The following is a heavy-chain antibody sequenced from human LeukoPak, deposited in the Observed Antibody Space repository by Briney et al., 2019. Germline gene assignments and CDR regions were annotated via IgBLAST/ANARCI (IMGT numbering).Heavy chain of an antibody. CDR1: GGSISNSSYY. D-gene: IGHD6-13*01. CDR3: ARVGAAGTHGY. CDR2: IYYSGST. Sequence: SETLSLTCTVSGGSISNSSYYWGWIRQPPGKGLEWIGSIYYSGSTYYNPSLKSRVTISVDTSKNQFSLKLSSVTAADTAVYYCARVGAAGTHGYWGQGTLVTVSS. V-gene: IGHV4-39*01. J-gene: IGHJ4*02.